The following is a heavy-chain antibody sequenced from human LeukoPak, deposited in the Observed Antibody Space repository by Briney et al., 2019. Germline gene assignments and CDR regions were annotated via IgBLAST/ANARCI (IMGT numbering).Heavy chain of an antibody. CDR1: GGSFSGYY. J-gene: IGHJ4*02. CDR3: ARGIDDY. CDR2: INHSGST. Sequence: SETLSLTCAVYGGSFSGYYWSWIRQPPGKGLEWIGEINHSGSTNYNPSLKSRVTISVDTSKNQFSLKLSSVTAADTAVYYCARGIDDYWGQGTLVTVSS. V-gene: IGHV4-34*01. D-gene: IGHD1-26*01.